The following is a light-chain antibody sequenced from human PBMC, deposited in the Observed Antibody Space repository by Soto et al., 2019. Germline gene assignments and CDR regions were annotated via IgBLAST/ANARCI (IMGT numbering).Light chain of an antibody. V-gene: IGKV1-27*01. Sequence: DIQMTQSPSSVSASLGDRVTITCRASQGIGVYLAWFQQKPGNVPKLLIYAASTLQSGVPSRFSGSGSGTDFPLTISSLQPEDVATYYCQKYNSAPLTFGGGTKVELK. CDR1: QGIGVY. CDR3: QKYNSAPLT. J-gene: IGKJ4*01. CDR2: AAS.